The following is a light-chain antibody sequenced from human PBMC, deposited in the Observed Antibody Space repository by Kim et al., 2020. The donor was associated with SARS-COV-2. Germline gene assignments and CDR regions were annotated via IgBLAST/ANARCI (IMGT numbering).Light chain of an antibody. CDR3: YSTDSSGDLVV. CDR2: EDS. CDR1: ALPKKY. V-gene: IGLV3-10*01. Sequence: SYELIQPPSMSVSPRQTARITCSGDALPKKYAYWYQQKSGQAPVLVIYEDSKRPSGIPERFSGSSSGTMATLTISGAQVEDEADYYCYSTDSSGDLVVFGGGTQLTVL. J-gene: IGLJ2*01.